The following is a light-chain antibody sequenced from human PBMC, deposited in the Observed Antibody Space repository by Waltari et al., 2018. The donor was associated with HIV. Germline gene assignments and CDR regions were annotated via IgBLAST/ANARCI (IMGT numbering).Light chain of an antibody. V-gene: IGLV1-47*01. Sequence: QSVSPQQRSPAGKPGQKVPISCSGGSAKIGANLVICFQQLPGPPPKLLIYRDDRRHSGVPARFSGSKSGTSASLTISGLRSDDEAHYFCAVLDDTLGGGVFGGGTKLTVL. J-gene: IGLJ2*01. CDR1: SAKIGANL. CDR2: RDD. CDR3: AVLDDTLGGGV.